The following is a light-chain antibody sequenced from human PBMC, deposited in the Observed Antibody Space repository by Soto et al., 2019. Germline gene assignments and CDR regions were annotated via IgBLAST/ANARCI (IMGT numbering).Light chain of an antibody. Sequence: VVMTQSPASLAVSPGERVTLACRASQTVDGDVAWYQQKPGQAPRLLISGASTRAAGIPDRFSGSGSGTEVTLTITSLQSDDFAVYFCLYYYGWPRTFGRGTRVENK. J-gene: IGKJ1*01. CDR3: LYYYGWPRT. CDR1: QTVDGD. CDR2: GAS. V-gene: IGKV3-15*01.